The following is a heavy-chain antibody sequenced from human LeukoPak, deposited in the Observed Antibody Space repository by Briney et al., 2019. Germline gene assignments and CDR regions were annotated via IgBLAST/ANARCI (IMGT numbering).Heavy chain of an antibody. CDR1: GFTFTNAR. D-gene: IGHD3-22*01. J-gene: IGHJ1*01. CDR3: TTGYYYDSSGYYS. CDR2: IKSKTDGGTT. Sequence: GGSLRLSCAASGFTFTNARMSWVRQAPGKGLEWVGRIKSKTDGGTTDYAAPVKGRFTISRDDSKNTLYLQMNSLKTEDTAVYYCTTGYYYDSSGYYSWGQGTLVTVSS. V-gene: IGHV3-15*01.